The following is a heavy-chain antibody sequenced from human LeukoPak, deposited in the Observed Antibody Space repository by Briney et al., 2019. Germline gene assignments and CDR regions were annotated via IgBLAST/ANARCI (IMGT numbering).Heavy chain of an antibody. D-gene: IGHD3-10*01. CDR1: GVTFIQSW. V-gene: IGHV3-21*01. J-gene: IGHJ5*02. CDR2: FSSSSSYI. Sequence: GGSLRLSFLVSGVTFIQSWMHWFRQFPGKGLVWVSSFSSSSSYIYYADSVKGRFTISRDNAKNSLYLQMNSLRAEDTAVHYCARGPDYYGSGSYPNWFDPWGQGTLVTVSS. CDR3: ARGPDYYGSGSYPNWFDP.